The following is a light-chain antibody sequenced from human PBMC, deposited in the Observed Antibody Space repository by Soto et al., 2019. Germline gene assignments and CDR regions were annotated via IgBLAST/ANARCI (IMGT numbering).Light chain of an antibody. CDR2: IDN. J-gene: IGLJ2*01. Sequence: QSVLTQPPSVSGAPGQRVTISCTGSSSNIGAGHDVHWYQHLPGAAPKLLIYIDNNRPSGVPDRFSGSKSGTSASLAITGLQAEDEADYYCQSYDSSLSGYVVFGGGTKLTV. V-gene: IGLV1-40*01. CDR3: QSYDSSLSGYVV. CDR1: SSNIGAGHD.